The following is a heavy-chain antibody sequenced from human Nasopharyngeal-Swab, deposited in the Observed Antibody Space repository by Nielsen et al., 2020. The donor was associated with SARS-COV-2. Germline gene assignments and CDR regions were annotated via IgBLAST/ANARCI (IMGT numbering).Heavy chain of an antibody. Sequence: ASVKVSCKASNYTFTSYGISWVRQAPGQGLEWMGWISPYNGKTTYAQKFQGRVTMTSDTSINTAYMELRRLRSDDTAVYYCARDDYGDYGYFGHWGQGTLVTVSS. D-gene: IGHD4-17*01. CDR2: ISPYNGKT. CDR3: ARDDYGDYGYFGH. J-gene: IGHJ4*02. CDR1: NYTFTSYG. V-gene: IGHV1-18*04.